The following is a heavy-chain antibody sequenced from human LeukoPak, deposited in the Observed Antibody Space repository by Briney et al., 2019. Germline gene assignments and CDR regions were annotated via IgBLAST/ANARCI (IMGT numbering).Heavy chain of an antibody. CDR2: IATDGRDK. D-gene: IGHD6-13*01. J-gene: IGHJ4*02. CDR3: AKDSKVAAAGYFFDY. V-gene: IGHV3-30*18. Sequence: GGSLRLSCAASGFTFNNYGMHWVRQAPGKGLEWVAVIATDGRDKKYADSVKGRFTISRDNSKNTLYLEMNSLRPEDTAVYHCAKDSKVAAAGYFFDYWGQGTLDTVSS. CDR1: GFTFNNYG.